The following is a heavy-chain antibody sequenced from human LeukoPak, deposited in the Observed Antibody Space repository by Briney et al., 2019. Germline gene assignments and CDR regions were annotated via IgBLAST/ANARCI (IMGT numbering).Heavy chain of an antibody. D-gene: IGHD1-14*01. J-gene: IGHJ5*02. CDR1: GFTFSSYS. V-gene: IGHV3-48*01. Sequence: GGSLRLSCAASGFTFSSYSMNWVRQAPGKGLEWVSYISSSSSTIYYADSVKGRFTISRDNAKNSLYLQMNSLRAEDTAVYYCARDVGHRFHGFWFDPWGQGTLVTVSS. CDR2: ISSSSSTI. CDR3: ARDVGHRFHGFWFDP.